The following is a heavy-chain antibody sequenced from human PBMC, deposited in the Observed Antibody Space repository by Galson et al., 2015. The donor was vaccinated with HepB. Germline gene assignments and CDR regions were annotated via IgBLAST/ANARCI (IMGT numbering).Heavy chain of an antibody. CDR3: ARHPNYKILTGVSWFDP. V-gene: IGHV5-10-1*01. D-gene: IGHD3-9*01. CDR2: VGPADSYT. CDR1: GYRFIGHW. J-gene: IGHJ5*02. Sequence: QSGAEVKRPGEPLTISCQASGYRFIGHWISWVRQLPGKGLEWMGTVGPADSYTNYSPSFQGHVIISADASVNTAFLQWDSLKVSDTAIYYCARHPNYKILTGVSWFDPWGQGTLVTVSS.